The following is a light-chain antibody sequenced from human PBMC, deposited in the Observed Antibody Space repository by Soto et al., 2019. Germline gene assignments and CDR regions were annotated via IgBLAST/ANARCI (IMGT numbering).Light chain of an antibody. V-gene: IGLV2-14*01. CDR1: SSDIGGYKY. J-gene: IGLJ2*01. CDR3: SSYTISNTVVL. CDR2: EVT. Sequence: HSVLTQPASVSGSPGQSITISCTGASSDIGGYKYVSWYQQHPGKAPKLMIYEVTNRPSGVSNRFSGSKSGNTASLTISGLQAEDEADYYCSSYTISNTVVLFGGGT.